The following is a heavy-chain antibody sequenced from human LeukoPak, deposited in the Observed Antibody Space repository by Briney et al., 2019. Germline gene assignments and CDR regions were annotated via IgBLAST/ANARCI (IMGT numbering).Heavy chain of an antibody. J-gene: IGHJ6*02. CDR2: ISAYNGNT. CDR3: ARDPGVVGRHYGMDV. V-gene: IGHV1-18*04. D-gene: IGHD2-2*01. Sequence: GESLRISCKGSGYSFTSYWISWVRQAPGQGLEWMGWISAYNGNTNYAQKLQGRVTMTTDTSTSTAYMELRSLRSDDTAVYYCARDPGVVGRHYGMDVWGQGTTVTVSS. CDR1: GYSFTSYW.